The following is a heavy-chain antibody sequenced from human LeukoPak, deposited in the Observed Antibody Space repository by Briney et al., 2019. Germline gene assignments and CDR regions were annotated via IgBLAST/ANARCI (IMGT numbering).Heavy chain of an antibody. D-gene: IGHD4-23*01. V-gene: IGHV3-74*03. CDR3: YGANAEH. CDR2: TNTDGSST. J-gene: IGHJ1*01. Sequence: AGESLRLSCAASGFTFSSYWMHWVRIAPGKGLVWVSGTNTDGSSTMYADPVNGRFTIARDNAKNTLYLQMNSLRAEDTAVYYCYGANAEHWGQGTLVTVSS. CDR1: GFTFSSYW.